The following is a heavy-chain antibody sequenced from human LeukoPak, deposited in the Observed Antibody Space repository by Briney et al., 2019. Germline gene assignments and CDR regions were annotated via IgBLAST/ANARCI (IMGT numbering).Heavy chain of an antibody. V-gene: IGHV4-59*01. D-gene: IGHD3-16*01. J-gene: IGHJ4*02. CDR3: ARGGGGCAFDY. CDR2: IYYSGST. CDR1: GGSISSYY. Sequence: SETLSLTCTVSGGSISSYYWSWIRQPPGKGLEWIGYIYYSGSTNYNPSLKSRVTISVDTSKNQFSLKLSSVTAADTAVYYCARGGGGCAFDYWGQGTLVTVSS.